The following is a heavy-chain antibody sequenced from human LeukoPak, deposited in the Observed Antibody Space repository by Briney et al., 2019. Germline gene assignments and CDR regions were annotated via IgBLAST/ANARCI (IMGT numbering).Heavy chain of an antibody. CDR3: TRDDFGIKTDWEDYYYMDV. V-gene: IGHV4-38-2*02. CDR1: GISVNTTYF. D-gene: IGHD3-3*01. CDR2: IYHTGTT. Sequence: SETLSLTCTVSGISVNTTYFWGWIRQAPGKGLEWIGRIYHTGTTDHNPSLKSRVTISIDTSKNQFSLNLKSVSAADTAVYYSTRDDFGIKTDWEDYYYMDVWGKGTTVTVSS. J-gene: IGHJ6*03.